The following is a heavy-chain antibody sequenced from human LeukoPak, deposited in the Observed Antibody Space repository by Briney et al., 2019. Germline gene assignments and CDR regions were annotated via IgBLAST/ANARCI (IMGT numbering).Heavy chain of an antibody. CDR1: GFTVSSNY. CDR3: ARGLVADSGSYNPDTFDI. CDR2: IYSGGST. J-gene: IGHJ3*02. D-gene: IGHD1-26*01. Sequence: GGSLRLSCAASGFTVSSNYMSWVRQAPGKGLEWVSVIYSGGSTYYADSVKGRFTISRDNSKNTLYLQMNSLRAEDTAVYYCARGLVADSGSYNPDTFDIWGQGTMVTVSS. V-gene: IGHV3-53*01.